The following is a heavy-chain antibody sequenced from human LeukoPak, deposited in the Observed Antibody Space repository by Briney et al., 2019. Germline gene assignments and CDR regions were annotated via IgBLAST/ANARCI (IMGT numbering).Heavy chain of an antibody. D-gene: IGHD6-19*01. CDR2: ISGSGDKK. CDR3: ARDSDVAVAGLDY. CDR1: GFTFSNYA. V-gene: IGHV3-23*01. J-gene: IGHJ4*02. Sequence: GSLRLSCAASGFTFSNYALSWVRQSPGKGLEWLSAISGSGDKKYYAASVKGRFTISRDTSKNTLYLQMSSLRAEDTAVYYCARDSDVAVAGLDYWGQGTLVTVSS.